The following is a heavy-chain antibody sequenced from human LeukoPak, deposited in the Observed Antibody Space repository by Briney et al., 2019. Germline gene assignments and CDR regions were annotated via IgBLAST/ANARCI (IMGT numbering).Heavy chain of an antibody. CDR3: ARDDYSNYFYYYYYMDV. Sequence: SETLSLTCTVSGGSVRSYYWTWLRQSAGKGLEWIGRIYTSGSTNYNPSLKSRVTMSVDTSKNQFSLKLSSVTAADTAVYYCARDDYSNYFYYYYYMDVWGKGTTVTVSS. V-gene: IGHV4-4*07. J-gene: IGHJ6*03. CDR1: GGSVRSYY. D-gene: IGHD4-11*01. CDR2: IYTSGST.